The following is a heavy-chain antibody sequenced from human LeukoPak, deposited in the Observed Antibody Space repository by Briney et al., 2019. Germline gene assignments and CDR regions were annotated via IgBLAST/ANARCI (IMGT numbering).Heavy chain of an antibody. Sequence: AETLSLTCTVSGGSISSYYWSWIRQPPGKGLEWIGYIYYSGRTNYNPSLKSRVTISVDTSKKQFSLKLSSVTAADTAVYYCARGYSSSSGRPDYWGQGTLVTVSS. V-gene: IGHV4-59*08. CDR3: ARGYSSSSGRPDY. CDR1: GGSISSYY. J-gene: IGHJ4*02. CDR2: IYYSGRT. D-gene: IGHD6-6*01.